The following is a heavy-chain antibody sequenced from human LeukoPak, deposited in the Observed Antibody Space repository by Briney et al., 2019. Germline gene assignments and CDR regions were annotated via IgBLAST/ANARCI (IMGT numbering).Heavy chain of an antibody. V-gene: IGHV3-72*01. CDR1: GFIVSHRY. CDR3: ARVGVVQGSYYFDY. J-gene: IGHJ4*02. CDR2: TRNKPNSYTT. Sequence: GGSLRLSCAASGFIVSHRYMAWVRQAPGKGLEWVGRTRNKPNSYTTEYAASVKGRFTISRDDSKNSLYLQMNSLKTEDTAVYYCARVGVVQGSYYFDYWGQGTLVTVSS. D-gene: IGHD2-15*01.